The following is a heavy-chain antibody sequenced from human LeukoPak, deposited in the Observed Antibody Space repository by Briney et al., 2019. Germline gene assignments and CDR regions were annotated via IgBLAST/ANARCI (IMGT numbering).Heavy chain of an antibody. CDR2: INTNVGNP. CDR1: GYTFTSYA. D-gene: IGHD3-3*01. J-gene: IGHJ3*02. Sequence: ASVKVSCKASGYTFTSYAMNWVRQAPGQGLEWMGWINTNVGNPTYAQGFTGRFVFSLDTSVSTAYLQISSLKAEDTAVYYCARDRVLRFLEWLSLDAFDIWGQGTTVTVSS. V-gene: IGHV7-4-1*02. CDR3: ARDRVLRFLEWLSLDAFDI.